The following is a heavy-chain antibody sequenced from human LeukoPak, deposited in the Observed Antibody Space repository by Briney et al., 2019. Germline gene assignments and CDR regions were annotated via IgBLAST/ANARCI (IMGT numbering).Heavy chain of an antibody. CDR3: AHATLVYDSSGYYMGWFDP. J-gene: IGHJ5*02. Sequence: SGPTLVNPTQTLTLTCTFSGCSLSTSAVGVGWIRQPPGKALEWLALVHRDDDKRYSPSLKSRLTITKDTSRNQVVLTMTNMDPVDTATYYCAHATLVYDSSGYYMGWFDPWGQGTLVTVSS. CDR2: VHRDDDK. D-gene: IGHD3-22*01. V-gene: IGHV2-5*02. CDR1: GCSLSTSAVG.